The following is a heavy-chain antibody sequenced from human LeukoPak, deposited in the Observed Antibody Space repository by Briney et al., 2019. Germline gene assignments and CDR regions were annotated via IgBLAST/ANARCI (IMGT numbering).Heavy chain of an antibody. CDR2: ISWNSGIT. Sequence: AGRSLRLSCAASGFTFDDYAIHWVRQGPWKGLEWVSGISWNSGITVYADSVKGRFTISRDNAKNSLYLQMNSLRAEDTAVYFCARDLTLGTDGTYFDYWGQGTLVTVSS. CDR3: ARDLTLGTDGTYFDY. J-gene: IGHJ4*02. V-gene: IGHV3-9*01. CDR1: GFTFDDYA. D-gene: IGHD5-24*01.